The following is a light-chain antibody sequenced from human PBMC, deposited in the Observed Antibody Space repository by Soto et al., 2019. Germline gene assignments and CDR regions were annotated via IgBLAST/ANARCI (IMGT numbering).Light chain of an antibody. V-gene: IGKV3-20*01. CDR1: QSVSSSY. CDR2: DAS. J-gene: IGKJ3*01. CDR3: QLYSDSGRFT. Sequence: EIVLTQSPGTLSLSPGERATISCRASQSVSSSYLAWYQQQPGQAPRLLIYDASSRATGSPHRFSGSGSGADFTLTISRRVPEDFAVYYCQLYSDSGRFTFGPGTKVDIK.